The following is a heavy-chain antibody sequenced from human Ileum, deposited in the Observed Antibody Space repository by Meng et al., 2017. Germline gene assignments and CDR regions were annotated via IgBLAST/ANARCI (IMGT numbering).Heavy chain of an antibody. CDR1: GGSISSSIW. Sequence: QVQLQESGPGLVKPSGTLSLTCAASGGSISSSIWWSWVRQPPEKGPEWIGEIHHSGTTNYSPSLKSRLTISVDKSKNQFSLKLQSVTAADTAVYFCARGVVSGSHYNTYWGQGILVTVSS. CDR3: ARGVVSGSHYNTY. J-gene: IGHJ4*02. D-gene: IGHD3-10*01. CDR2: IHHSGTT. V-gene: IGHV4-4*02.